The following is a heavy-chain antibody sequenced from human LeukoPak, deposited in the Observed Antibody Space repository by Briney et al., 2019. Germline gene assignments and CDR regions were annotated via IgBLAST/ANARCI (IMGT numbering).Heavy chain of an antibody. D-gene: IGHD3-10*01. V-gene: IGHV1-2*02. Sequence: ASVKVSCKASGYTFTGYYMHWLRQAPGQGPEWMGWINPNSGYTYFAQKFQGRVSMTRDTSINTAYMELSRLTSDDSAVYFCAREDGDDIFDYWGPGTLVTVSS. J-gene: IGHJ4*02. CDR3: AREDGDDIFDY. CDR2: INPNSGYT. CDR1: GYTFTGYY.